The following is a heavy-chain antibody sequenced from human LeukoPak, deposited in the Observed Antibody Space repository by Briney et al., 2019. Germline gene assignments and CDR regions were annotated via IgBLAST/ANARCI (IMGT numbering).Heavy chain of an antibody. CDR1: GFTFSGSA. D-gene: IGHD4-17*01. CDR2: IRSKANSYAT. CDR3: TRASFDTVTPFMDV. J-gene: IGHJ6*03. V-gene: IGHV3-73*01. Sequence: PGGSLRLSCAASGFTFSGSARHWVRQASGKGLEWVGRIRSKANSYATAYAASVKGRFTISRDDSKNTAYLQMNSLKTEDTAVYYCTRASFDTVTPFMDVWGKGTTVTASS.